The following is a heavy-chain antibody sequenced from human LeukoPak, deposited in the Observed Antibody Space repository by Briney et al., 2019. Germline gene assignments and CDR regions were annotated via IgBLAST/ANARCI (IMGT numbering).Heavy chain of an antibody. CDR3: ASSFGGDYILDY. D-gene: IGHD4-17*01. CDR2: INHSGST. CDR1: GGSISSYY. J-gene: IGHJ4*02. Sequence: SETLSLTCSVSGGSISSYYWSWIRQPPGKGLEWIGEINHSGSTNYNPSLKSRVTISVDTSKNQFSLKLSSVTAADTAVYYCASSFGGDYILDYWGQGTLVTVSS. V-gene: IGHV4-34*01.